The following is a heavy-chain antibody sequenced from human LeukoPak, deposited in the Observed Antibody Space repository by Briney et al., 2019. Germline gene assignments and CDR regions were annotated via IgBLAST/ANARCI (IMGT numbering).Heavy chain of an antibody. V-gene: IGHV3-23*01. CDR1: GFTFSSYA. Sequence: GGSLRLSCAASGFTFSSYAMNWVRQVPGKGLEWVSAISTSGGSTHYADSVKGRFTIYRDNSKNTLYLQMDSLRAEDTAVYYCAKPTGYSSGWYMNFDYWGQGTLVTVSS. CDR3: AKPTGYSSGWYMNFDY. J-gene: IGHJ4*02. CDR2: ISTSGGST. D-gene: IGHD6-19*01.